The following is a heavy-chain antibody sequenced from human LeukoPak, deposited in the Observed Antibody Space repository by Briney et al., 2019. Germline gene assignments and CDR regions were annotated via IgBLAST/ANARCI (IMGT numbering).Heavy chain of an antibody. CDR1: GFTFSSYS. D-gene: IGHD2-2*01. CDR3: AREGGIVVVPAAPDY. CDR2: ISSSSSYI. V-gene: IGHV3-21*01. Sequence: GGSLRLSCAASGFTFSSYSMNWVRQAPGKGLEWVSSISSSSSYIYCADSVKGRFTISRDNAKNSLYLQMNSLRAEDTAVYYCAREGGIVVVPAAPDYWGQGTLVTVSS. J-gene: IGHJ4*02.